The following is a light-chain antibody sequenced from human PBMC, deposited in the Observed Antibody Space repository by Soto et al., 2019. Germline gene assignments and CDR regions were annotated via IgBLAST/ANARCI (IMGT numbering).Light chain of an antibody. J-gene: IGLJ3*02. CDR1: NSDVGTYNL. CDR2: EDN. Sequence: QSALTQPASVSGSPGQSITISCTGTNSDVGTYNLVSWYQHHPGKAPKLIIHEDNKRPSGVSYRFSGSKSGNTASLTLSGLQAEDEADYYCCSYAGSSTGVFGGGTKLTVL. V-gene: IGLV2-23*01. CDR3: CSYAGSSTGV.